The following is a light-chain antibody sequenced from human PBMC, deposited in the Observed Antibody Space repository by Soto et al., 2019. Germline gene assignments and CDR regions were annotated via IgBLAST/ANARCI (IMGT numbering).Light chain of an antibody. CDR3: QQYGGSPPFT. V-gene: IGKV3-20*01. J-gene: IGKJ2*01. CDR2: LAS. CDR1: QSVSTIY. Sequence: EIVLTQSPGTLSLSPGERATLSCRASQSVSTIYLAWYQQKPGQAPRLLIYLASSRAAGIPDRFSGSGSGTDFTLTISRLETEDFAVYYCQQYGGSPPFTFGQGTKLEIK.